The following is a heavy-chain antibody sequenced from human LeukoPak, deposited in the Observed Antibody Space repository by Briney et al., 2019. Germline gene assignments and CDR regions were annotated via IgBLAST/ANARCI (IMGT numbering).Heavy chain of an antibody. CDR2: ISAYNGNT. Sequence: ASVKVSCKASGYTFTSYGISWVRQAPGQGLEWMGWISAYNGNTDYAQKLQGRVTMTTDTSTSTAYMELRSLRSDDTAVYCCARDVIAVAGTSYFDYWGQGTLVTVSS. J-gene: IGHJ4*02. D-gene: IGHD6-19*01. CDR1: GYTFTSYG. V-gene: IGHV1-18*01. CDR3: ARDVIAVAGTSYFDY.